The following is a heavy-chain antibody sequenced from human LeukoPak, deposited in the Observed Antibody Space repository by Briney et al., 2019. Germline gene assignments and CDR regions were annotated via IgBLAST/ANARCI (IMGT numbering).Heavy chain of an antibody. CDR2: ISYDGSNK. J-gene: IGHJ4*02. Sequence: GGSLRLSCAASGFTFSSYAMHWVRQAPGKGLEWVALISYDGSNKYYADSVKGRFTISRDNAKNSLYLQMNSLRAEDTAVYYCAKGVVWEPRDYFDYWGQGTLVTVSS. CDR3: AKGVVWEPRDYFDY. D-gene: IGHD2-8*02. CDR1: GFTFSSYA. V-gene: IGHV3-30*18.